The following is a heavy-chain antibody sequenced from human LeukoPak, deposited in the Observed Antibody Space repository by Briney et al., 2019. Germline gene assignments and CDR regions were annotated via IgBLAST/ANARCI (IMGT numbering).Heavy chain of an antibody. CDR1: GFTFSSHA. J-gene: IGHJ4*02. CDR3: AKDYCSSAICPADY. D-gene: IGHD6-19*01. V-gene: IGHV3-23*01. Sequence: GGSLRLSCTASGFTFSSHAMSWVRQAAGKRLEWVSSISASGGTTFHSGSVKGRFTISRANSKKVLYLQMNGLRVEATAIYYCAKDYCSSAICPADYWGQGTQVTVSS. CDR2: ISASGGTT.